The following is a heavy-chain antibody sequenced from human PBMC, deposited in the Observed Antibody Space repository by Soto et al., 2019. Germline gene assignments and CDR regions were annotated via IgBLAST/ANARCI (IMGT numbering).Heavy chain of an antibody. D-gene: IGHD3-10*01. CDR3: ARGGVAITMVRGVIIPPLYKWFDT. CDR2: IYHSGIT. CDR1: GGSISSGCYS. V-gene: IGHV4-30-2*01. Sequence: PXETLSLPCAVSGGSISSGCYSWSWIRQPPGKVLEWIGYIYHSGITYYNPSLKSRVTISVDRSKNQFSLKLSSVTAADTAVYYCARGGVAITMVRGVIIPPLYKWFDTWGHGTLVTVSS. J-gene: IGHJ5*01.